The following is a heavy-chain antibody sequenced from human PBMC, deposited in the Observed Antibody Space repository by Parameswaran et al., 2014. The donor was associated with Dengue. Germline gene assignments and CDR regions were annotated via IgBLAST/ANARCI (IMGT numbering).Heavy chain of an antibody. CDR3: ARDVFKYLRPQRDSYGMDV. J-gene: IGHJ6*02. CDR2: ISAYNGNT. D-gene: IGHD2-2*01. V-gene: IGHV1-18*01. Sequence: WVRQAPGQGLEWMGWISAYNGNTNYAQKLQGRVTMTTDTSTSTAYMELRSLRSDDTAVYYCARDVFKYLRPQRDSYGMDVWGQGTTVAVSS.